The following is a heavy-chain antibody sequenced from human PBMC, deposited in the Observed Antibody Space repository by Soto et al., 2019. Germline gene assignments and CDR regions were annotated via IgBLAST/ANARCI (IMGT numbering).Heavy chain of an antibody. V-gene: IGHV4-30-4*01. J-gene: IGHJ1*01. D-gene: IGHD3-16*01. CDR2: IFSSGNT. CDR3: ARAKLGEVLLIDL. CDR1: GGSISSSSNY. Sequence: QVQLQESGPGLVKPSQTLSLTCNVSGGSISSSSNYWNWIRQPPGKGPEWIGYIFSSGNTYNNPSRNSRSTFSVDTVKTQFSLMLTSVTAAETDVYYCARAKLGEVLLIDLWGQGTLVNVAS.